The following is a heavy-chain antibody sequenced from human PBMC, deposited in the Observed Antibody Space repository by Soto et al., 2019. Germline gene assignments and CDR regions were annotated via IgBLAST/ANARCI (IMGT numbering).Heavy chain of an antibody. V-gene: IGHV1-46*01. J-gene: IGHJ4*02. D-gene: IGHD2-15*01. CDR3: ARDKVVVHGFDY. CDR2: INPNGGST. CDR1: GYTFTSYY. Sequence: QVQLVQSGAEVKKPGASVKVSCKASGYTFTSYYMHWVRQAPGQGLEWMGIINPNGGSTSYAQKCQGRVTMTRDTSTSTVYMELSSLRSEDTAVYSCARDKVVVHGFDYWGQGTLVTVSS.